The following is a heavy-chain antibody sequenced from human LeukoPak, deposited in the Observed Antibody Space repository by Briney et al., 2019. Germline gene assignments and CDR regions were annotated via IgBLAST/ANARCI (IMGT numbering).Heavy chain of an antibody. V-gene: IGHV3-30*04. Sequence: GRSLRLSCAASGFTFSSCAMHWVRQAPGKGLEWVAVISYDGSNKYYADSVKGRFTISRDNSKNTLYLQMNSLRAEDTAVYYCARDSYFDYWGQGTLVTVSS. CDR3: ARDSYFDY. CDR2: ISYDGSNK. J-gene: IGHJ4*02. CDR1: GFTFSSCA.